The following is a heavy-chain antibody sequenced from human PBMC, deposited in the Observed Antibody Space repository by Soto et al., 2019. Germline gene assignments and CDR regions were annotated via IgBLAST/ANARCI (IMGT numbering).Heavy chain of an antibody. J-gene: IGHJ6*02. D-gene: IGHD3-3*01. CDR2: VSWNGSRT. CDR3: VRLCFEVFGWVKVGAYYYYGMDL. V-gene: IGHV3-35*01. Sequence: GGSLRLSCAASGFTFSNSDMNWVRQAPGKGLEWVSGVSWNGSRTHYADSVKGRFIISRDNSRNFLYQQMNSLRPEDMAVDYCVRLCFEVFGWVKVGAYYYYGMDLWGQGTTVTVSS. CDR1: GFTFSNSD.